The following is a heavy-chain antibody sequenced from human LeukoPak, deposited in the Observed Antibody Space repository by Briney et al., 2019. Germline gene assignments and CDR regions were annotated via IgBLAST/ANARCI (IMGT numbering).Heavy chain of an antibody. J-gene: IGHJ4*02. CDR2: IYHSGST. CDR1: GGSISSGGYY. V-gene: IGHV4-30-2*01. D-gene: IGHD6-13*01. CDR3: ARGVATTGAKFFDY. Sequence: SETLSLTCTVSGGSISSGGYYWSWIRQPPGKGLEWIGYIYHSGSTSYNPSLKSRVTISVDRSKNQFSLKLSSVTAADTAVYYCARGVATTGAKFFDYWGQGTLVTVSS.